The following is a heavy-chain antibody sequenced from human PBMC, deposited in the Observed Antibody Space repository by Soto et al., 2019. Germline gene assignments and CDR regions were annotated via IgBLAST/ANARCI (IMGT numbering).Heavy chain of an antibody. J-gene: IGHJ4*02. CDR1: GFTFSSYA. Sequence: GGSLRLSCAASGFTFSSYAMSWVRQAPGKGLEWVSAISGSGGSTYYADSVKGRFTISRDNSKNTLYLKMNSLRAEDTAVYYCASDYYDSSGYYWWGQGTLVTVSS. CDR2: ISGSGGST. CDR3: ASDYYDSSGYYW. D-gene: IGHD3-22*01. V-gene: IGHV3-23*01.